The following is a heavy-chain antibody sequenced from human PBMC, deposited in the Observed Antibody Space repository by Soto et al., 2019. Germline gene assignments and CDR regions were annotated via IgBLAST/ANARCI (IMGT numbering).Heavy chain of an antibody. CDR1: GFPFSSYR. CDR3: PRGRAYRRIQLCSGEFYGRHV. J-gene: IGHJ6*02. V-gene: IGHV3-21*01. Sequence: GGRLRLSCAASGFPFSSYRMNWVRQAPGKGLARVSSISSRSRYIYYADSVKGRFTISRAYDKDSLYMEMNSLRAEDMGVYYCPRGRAYRRIQLCSGEFYGRHVWHQGTTITVSS. D-gene: IGHD5-18*01. CDR2: ISSRSRYI.